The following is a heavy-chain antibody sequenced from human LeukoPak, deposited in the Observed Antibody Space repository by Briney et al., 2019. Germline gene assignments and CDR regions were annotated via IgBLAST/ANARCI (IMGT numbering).Heavy chain of an antibody. CDR1: GGSISSYY. D-gene: IGHD3-3*01. Sequence: SETLSLTCTVSGGSISSYYWSWIRQPPGKGLEWIGYIYYSGSTNYNPSLKSRVTISVDTSKNQFSLKLSSVTAADTAVYYCARTRSGYYNYWGQGTLVTVSS. J-gene: IGHJ4*02. CDR2: IYYSGST. CDR3: ARTRSGYYNY. V-gene: IGHV4-59*01.